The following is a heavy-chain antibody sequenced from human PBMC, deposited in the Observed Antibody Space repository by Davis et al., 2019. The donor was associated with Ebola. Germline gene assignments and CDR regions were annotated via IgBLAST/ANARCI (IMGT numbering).Heavy chain of an antibody. V-gene: IGHV3-7*01. Sequence: GESLKISCAASGFTFSSHWMNWVRQAPGKGLEWVANIKQDGSEKYYVDSVKGRFTISRDNAKNSLYLQMNSLRDEDTAVYYCARIVGATDYWGQGTLVTVSS. CDR2: IKQDGSEK. J-gene: IGHJ4*02. CDR1: GFTFSSHW. D-gene: IGHD1-26*01. CDR3: ARIVGATDY.